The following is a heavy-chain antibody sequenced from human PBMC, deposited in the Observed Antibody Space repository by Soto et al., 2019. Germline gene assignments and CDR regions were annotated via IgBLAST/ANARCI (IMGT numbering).Heavy chain of an antibody. CDR1: GGSFSGYY. CDR2: INHSGST. D-gene: IGHD3-3*01. CDR3: ASEGFWSGYSLDY. Sequence: QVQLQQWGAGLLKPSETLSLTCAVYGGSFSGYYWSWIRQPPGKGLEWIGEINHSGSTNYNPSLKSRVTISVDTSKNQFSLKLSSVTAADTAVYYCASEGFWSGYSLDYWGQGTLVTVSS. V-gene: IGHV4-34*01. J-gene: IGHJ4*02.